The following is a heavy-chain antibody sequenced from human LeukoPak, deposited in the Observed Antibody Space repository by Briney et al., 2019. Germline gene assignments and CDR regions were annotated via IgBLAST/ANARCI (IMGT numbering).Heavy chain of an antibody. CDR3: ARGGTMTTVPL. D-gene: IGHD4-17*01. V-gene: IGHV4-59*08. J-gene: IGHJ4*02. CDR1: GGTMSSYY. CDR2: IYYSGSSGST. Sequence: SETLSLTCTVSGGTMSSYYWSWLRQPPGKGLEWIGYIYYSGSSGSTNYNPSLKSRVTISGDTSKNQFSLKLTSVTAADTAVYYCARGGTMTTVPLWGQGTLVTVSS.